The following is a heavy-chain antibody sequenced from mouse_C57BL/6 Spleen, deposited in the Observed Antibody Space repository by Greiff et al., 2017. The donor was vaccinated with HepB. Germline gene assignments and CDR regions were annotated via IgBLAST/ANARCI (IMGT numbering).Heavy chain of an antibody. V-gene: IGHV1-26*01. D-gene: IGHD1-2*01. Sequence: VQLQQSGPELVKPGASVKISCKASGYTFTDYYMNWVKQSHGKSLEWIGDINPNNGGTSYNQKFKGKATLTVDKSSSTAYMDLRSLTSEDSAVYYCAREVTTAYAMDYWGQGTSVTVSS. J-gene: IGHJ4*01. CDR3: AREVTTAYAMDY. CDR1: GYTFTDYY. CDR2: INPNNGGT.